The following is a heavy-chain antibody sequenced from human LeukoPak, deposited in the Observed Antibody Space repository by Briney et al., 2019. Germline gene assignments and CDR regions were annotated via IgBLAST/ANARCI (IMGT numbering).Heavy chain of an antibody. Sequence: GASVKVSCKASGYTFTGYYMHWVRQAPGQGLEWMGRINPNSGGTNYAQKFQARVTMTRDTSISTAYMELSRLRSDDTAVYYCARDRDFGVVIIKDYWGQGTLVTVSS. CDR2: INPNSGGT. J-gene: IGHJ4*02. CDR3: ARDRDFGVVIIKDY. V-gene: IGHV1-2*06. CDR1: GYTFTGYY. D-gene: IGHD3-3*01.